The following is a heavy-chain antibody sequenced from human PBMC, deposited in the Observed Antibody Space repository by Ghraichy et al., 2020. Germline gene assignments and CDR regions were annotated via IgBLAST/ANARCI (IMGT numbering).Heavy chain of an antibody. V-gene: IGHV3-53*04. CDR2: IYSGGAT. J-gene: IGHJ5*02. CDR1: GFTVSSTY. D-gene: IGHD1-26*01. CDR3: ARTFGSFLNWFDP. Sequence: GESLNISCAASGFTVSSTYMSWIRQAPGKGLEWVSVIYSGGATYYADSVKGRFTISRHNSKNTLYLQMNGLRDEDTAMYYCARTFGSFLNWFDPWGHGTLVTVSS.